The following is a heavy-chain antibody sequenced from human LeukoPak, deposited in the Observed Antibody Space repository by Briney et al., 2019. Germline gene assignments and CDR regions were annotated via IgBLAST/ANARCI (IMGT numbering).Heavy chain of an antibody. CDR1: GFTFSSYS. J-gene: IGHJ4*02. CDR2: ISSSSSYI. D-gene: IGHD2-15*01. Sequence: PGGSLRLSCAASGFTFSSYSMNWVRQAPGKGLEWVSSISSSSSYIYYADSVKGRFTISRDNAKNSLYLQMNSLRAEDTAVYYCARAQYCSGGSCYYDYWGQGTLVTVSS. CDR3: ARAQYCSGGSCYYDY. V-gene: IGHV3-21*04.